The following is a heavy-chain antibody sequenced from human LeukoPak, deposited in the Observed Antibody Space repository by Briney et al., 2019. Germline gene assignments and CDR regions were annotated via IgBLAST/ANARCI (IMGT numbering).Heavy chain of an antibody. V-gene: IGHV3-33*01. J-gene: IGHJ4*02. D-gene: IGHD3-9*01. Sequence: GGSLRLSCAASGFTFSSYGLHWVRQAPGKGLEWVTVIWYDGSNKYYADSVKGRFTISRDNSKNTLYLQMNSLRAEDTAVYYCARGDILTGYSYWGQGTLVTVSS. CDR1: GFTFSSYG. CDR2: IWYDGSNK. CDR3: ARGDILTGYSY.